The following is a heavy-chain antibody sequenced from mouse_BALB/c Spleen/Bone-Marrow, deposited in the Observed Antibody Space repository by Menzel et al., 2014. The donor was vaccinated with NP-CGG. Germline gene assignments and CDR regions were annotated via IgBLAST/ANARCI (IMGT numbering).Heavy chain of an antibody. CDR1: EFTFSSFG. V-gene: IGHV5-17*02. Sequence: EVKLMESGGGLVQPGGSRKLSCAASEFTFSSFGMHWVRQAPEKGLEWVAYISSVSSTIYYADTVKGRFTISRDNPKNTLFLQMTSLRSEDTAMYYCTRGGNWDDFDYWGQGTTLTVSS. D-gene: IGHD4-1*01. J-gene: IGHJ2*01. CDR3: TRGGNWDDFDY. CDR2: ISSVSSTI.